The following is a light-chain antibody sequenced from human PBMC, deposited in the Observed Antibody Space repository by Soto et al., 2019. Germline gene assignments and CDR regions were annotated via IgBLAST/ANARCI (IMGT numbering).Light chain of an antibody. J-gene: IGKJ1*01. CDR3: HQYESSLWT. V-gene: IGKV3-20*01. CDR2: GAS. CDR1: QTVSASY. Sequence: ENVLTQSPATLSLSPGERATLSCRASQTVSASYLVWYQQKPGQAPRLLIYGASNRATGIPDRFSGSGSGTDFTLTISRLEPEDFAVYYCHQYESSLWTFGQGTKVEIK.